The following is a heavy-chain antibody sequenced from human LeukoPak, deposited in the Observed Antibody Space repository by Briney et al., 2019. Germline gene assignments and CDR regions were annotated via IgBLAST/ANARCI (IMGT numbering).Heavy chain of an antibody. V-gene: IGHV3-21*01. CDR3: ARDPVYDYVWGD. J-gene: IGHJ4*02. Sequence: AGGSLRLSCAASGFTSSSYSMNWVRQAPGKGLEWVSSISSSSSYIYYADSVKGRFTISRDNAKNSLFLQMNSLRAEDTAVYYCARDPVYDYVWGDWGQGTLVTVSS. CDR2: ISSSSSYI. CDR1: GFTSSSYS. D-gene: IGHD3-16*01.